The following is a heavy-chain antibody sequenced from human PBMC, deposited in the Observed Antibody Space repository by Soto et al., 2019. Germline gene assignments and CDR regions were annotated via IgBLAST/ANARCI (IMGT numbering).Heavy chain of an antibody. CDR3: AREGDDVLRFLEWLSDGGRYFDY. Sequence: ETLSLTCSVSGVAMTYGGYYWGWIRQPPGKGLEWIGTIYLSGTTYYNPSLKSRVTISVDTSKNQFSLKLSSVTAADTAVYYCAREGDDVLRFLEWLSDGGRYFDYWGQGTLVTVSS. D-gene: IGHD3-3*01. J-gene: IGHJ4*02. V-gene: IGHV4-38-2*02. CDR1: GVAMTYGGYY. CDR2: IYLSGTT.